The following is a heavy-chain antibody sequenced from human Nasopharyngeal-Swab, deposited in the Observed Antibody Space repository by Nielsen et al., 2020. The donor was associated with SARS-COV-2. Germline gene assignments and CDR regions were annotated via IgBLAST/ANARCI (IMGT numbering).Heavy chain of an antibody. CDR1: GFTLSSYA. V-gene: IGHV3-23*03. J-gene: IGHJ4*02. Sequence: GGSLRPSCAASGFTLSSYAMSWVRQAPGEGLGWVSVIYSGGSSTYYADSVKGRFTISRDNSKNTLYLQMNSLRAEDTAVYYCAAGGYSYGFWGQGTLVTVSS. CDR3: AAGGYSYGF. D-gene: IGHD5-18*01. CDR2: IYSGGSST.